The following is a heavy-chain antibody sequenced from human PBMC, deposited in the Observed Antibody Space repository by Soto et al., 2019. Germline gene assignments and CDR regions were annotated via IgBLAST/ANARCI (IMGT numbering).Heavy chain of an antibody. D-gene: IGHD6-6*01. CDR1: GFTFSSYS. CDR3: ARDFLSGARPGYFDY. CDR2: ISSSSSSFK. J-gene: IGHJ4*02. Sequence: GGSLRLSCAASGFTFSSYSMNWVRQAPGKGLEWVSSISSSSSSFKYYADSVKGRFTISRDNAKNSLYLQMNSLRAEDTAVYYCARDFLSGARPGYFDYWGQGTLVTVSS. V-gene: IGHV3-21*01.